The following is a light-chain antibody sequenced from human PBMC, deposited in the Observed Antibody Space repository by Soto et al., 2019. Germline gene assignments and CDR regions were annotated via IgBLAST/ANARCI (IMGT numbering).Light chain of an antibody. V-gene: IGKV3-15*01. CDR2: GAS. J-gene: IGKJ4*01. CDR3: QQRSNWPLT. Sequence: EIVMTQSPATLSVSPGERAALSCRASQTVSNNLAWYQQKPGQAPRLLIYGASTRATTIPARFSGSGSGTEFTLTISSLQSEDFAIYYCQQRSNWPLTFGGGTKVEIK. CDR1: QTVSNN.